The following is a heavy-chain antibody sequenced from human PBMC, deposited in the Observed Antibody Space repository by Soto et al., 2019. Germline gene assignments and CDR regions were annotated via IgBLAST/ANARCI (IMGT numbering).Heavy chain of an antibody. CDR3: AREIMPLTNCWYFDL. CDR1: GGNIIGRVHS. V-gene: IGHV4-30-4*01. CDR2: IFDSGST. J-gene: IGHJ2*01. D-gene: IGHD2-8*01. Sequence: SETLSLTCTVSGGNIIGRVHSWSWIRQPPGKGLEWIGHIFDSGSTYYNPSLKSRLTISVDTSKNQLSLRLSSVTAADTAVYYCAREIMPLTNCWYFDLLGRGTLVTVSS.